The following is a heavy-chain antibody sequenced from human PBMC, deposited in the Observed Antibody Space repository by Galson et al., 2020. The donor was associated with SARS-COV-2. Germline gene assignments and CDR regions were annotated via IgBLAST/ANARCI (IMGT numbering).Heavy chain of an antibody. D-gene: IGHD5-12*01. CDR3: ARVVTTYWWYFDL. Sequence: SETLSLTCTVSGGSISSGGYYWSWIRPHPGKGLEWIGYIYYSGSTYYTPSLKSRVTISVDTSKNQFSLKLSSVTAADPAVYYCARVVTTYWWYFDLWGRGTLVTVSS. CDR1: GGSISSGGYY. CDR2: IYYSGST. J-gene: IGHJ2*01. V-gene: IGHV4-31*03.